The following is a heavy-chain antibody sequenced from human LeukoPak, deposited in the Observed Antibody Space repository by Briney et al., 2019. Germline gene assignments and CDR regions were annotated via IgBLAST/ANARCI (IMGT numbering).Heavy chain of an antibody. D-gene: IGHD3-3*01. CDR3: ARTPTYGFWSGYTLDV. CDR1: GFTFNIYS. CDR2: ISSSGTVI. Sequence: PGGSLRLSCAASGFTFNIYSMSWVRQAPGKGLEWVSYISSSGTVIYYADSVKGRFTVSRDNGKNSLYLQMNSLRDDDTAVYYCARTPTYGFWSGYTLDVWGQGTTVTVSS. V-gene: IGHV3-48*02. J-gene: IGHJ6*02.